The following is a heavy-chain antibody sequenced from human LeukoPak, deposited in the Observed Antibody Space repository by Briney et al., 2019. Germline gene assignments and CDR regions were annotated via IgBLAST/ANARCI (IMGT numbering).Heavy chain of an antibody. CDR1: GGSFSGYY. V-gene: IGHV4-34*01. CDR2: INHSGST. D-gene: IGHD3-10*01. CDR3: ARGLLGISGS. J-gene: IGHJ4*02. Sequence: SETLSLTCAVYGGSFSGYYWSWIRKPPGKGLEWIGEINHSGSTNYNPSLKSRVTISVDTSKNQFSLKLSSVTAADTAVYYCARGLLGISGSWGQGTLVTVSS.